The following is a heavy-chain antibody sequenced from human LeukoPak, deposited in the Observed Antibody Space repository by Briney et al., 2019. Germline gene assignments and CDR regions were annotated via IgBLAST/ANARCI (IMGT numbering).Heavy chain of an antibody. CDR3: ASHYYGSPGGPY. CDR1: GFTFSSYA. CDR2: ISFDGSKK. V-gene: IGHV3-30-3*01. Sequence: GGSLRLSCAASGFTFSSYAMHWVRQAPGKGLEWVAVISFDGSKKYYADSVKGRFTISRDTSKNTLYLQMNSLRAEDTAVYYCASHYYGSPGGPYWGQGTLVTVSS. D-gene: IGHD3-10*01. J-gene: IGHJ4*02.